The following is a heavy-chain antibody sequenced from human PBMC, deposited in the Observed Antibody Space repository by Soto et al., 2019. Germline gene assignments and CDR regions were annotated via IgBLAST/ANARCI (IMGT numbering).Heavy chain of an antibody. D-gene: IGHD2-15*01. Sequence: QVQLVQSGAEVKKPGASVNVSCKASGYTFSSYVLHWVRQAPGQSLEWMGWINAGNGNTKSSQKFQGRVTLARDTSTKPAYQEMSSLTSEDTAVYFCARNLVVVVDGTRALGYWGQGTLVTVSS. V-gene: IGHV1-3*01. CDR1: GYTFSSYV. J-gene: IGHJ4*02. CDR3: ARNLVVVVDGTRALGY. CDR2: INAGNGNT.